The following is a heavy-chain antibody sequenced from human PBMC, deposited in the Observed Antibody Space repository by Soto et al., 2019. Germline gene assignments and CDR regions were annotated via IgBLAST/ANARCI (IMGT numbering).Heavy chain of an antibody. J-gene: IGHJ3*02. CDR3: ARGGGGYSNGDPMDFDI. CDR1: GFTFSDHG. Sequence: GGSLRLSCAGSGFTFSDHGMNWVRQAPWKGLEWVSSISSSSNYIYYADSVKGLFTISRDNAKKSLYLQMNSLRAEDTAVYYCARGGGGYSNGDPMDFDIWGQGTMVTVSS. D-gene: IGHD6-19*01. CDR2: ISSSSNYI. V-gene: IGHV3-21*01.